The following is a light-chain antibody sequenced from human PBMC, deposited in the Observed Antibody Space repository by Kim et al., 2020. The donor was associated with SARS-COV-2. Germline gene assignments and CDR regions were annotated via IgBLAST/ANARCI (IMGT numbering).Light chain of an antibody. CDR1: QDIRND. J-gene: IGKJ5*01. Sequence: ASVGDRVTITCRASQDIRNDLGWYQQNPGRAPKRLIYGASSLQSAVPSRFIGSGYGTEFTLTISSVQPEDFATYFCLQHNTYPITFGQGTRLEIK. CDR3: LQHNTYPIT. V-gene: IGKV1-17*01. CDR2: GAS.